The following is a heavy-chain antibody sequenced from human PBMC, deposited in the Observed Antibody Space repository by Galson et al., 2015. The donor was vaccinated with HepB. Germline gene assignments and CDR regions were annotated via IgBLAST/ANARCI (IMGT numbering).Heavy chain of an antibody. V-gene: IGHV4-59*08. D-gene: IGHD3-10*01. CDR1: GGSISSYY. CDR3: ARLPAGSYYTFDY. J-gene: IGHJ4*02. Sequence: ETLSLTCTVSGGSISSYYWSWIRQPPGKGLEWIGYIYYSGSTNYNPSLKSRVTISVDTSKNQFSLKLNSVTAADTAVYYCARLPAGSYYTFDYWGQGTLVTVSS. CDR2: IYYSGST.